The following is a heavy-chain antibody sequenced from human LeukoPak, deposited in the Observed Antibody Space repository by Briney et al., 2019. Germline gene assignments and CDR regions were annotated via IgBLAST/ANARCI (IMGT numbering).Heavy chain of an antibody. V-gene: IGHV4-34*01. CDR3: ARGRYYYGSGSYYRFDY. Sequence: PSETLSLTCAVYGGSFSGYYWSWIRQPPGKGLEWIGEINHSGSTNYNPSLKSRVTISVDTSKNQFSLRLSSVTAADTAVYYCARGRYYYGSGSYYRFDYWGQGTLVTVSS. CDR2: INHSGST. CDR1: GGSFSGYY. J-gene: IGHJ4*02. D-gene: IGHD3-10*01.